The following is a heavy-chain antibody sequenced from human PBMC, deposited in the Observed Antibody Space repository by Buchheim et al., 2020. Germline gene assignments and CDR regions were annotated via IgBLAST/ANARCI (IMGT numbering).Heavy chain of an antibody. J-gene: IGHJ4*02. V-gene: IGHV3-30*18. D-gene: IGHD6-19*01. CDR1: GFTFSSYG. CDR3: AKVRSSGWYWGRIFDY. Sequence: QEQLVESGGGVVQPGRSLRLSCAASGFTFSSYGMHWVRQAPGKGLEWVAVISYDGSNKYYADSVKGRFTISRDNSKNTLYLQMNSLRAEDTAVYYCAKVRSSGWYWGRIFDYWGQGTL. CDR2: ISYDGSNK.